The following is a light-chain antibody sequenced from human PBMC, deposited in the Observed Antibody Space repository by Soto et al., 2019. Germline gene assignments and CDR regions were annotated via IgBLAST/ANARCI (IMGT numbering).Light chain of an antibody. Sequence: QSVLTQAPSVSGAPGQRVTISCTGSSSNIGAGYDVHWYQQLPGTAPKLLIHGNSDRPSGVPDRFSGSKSGTSASLAITGLQAEDEADYYCQSYASSSYVFGTGTKLTVL. CDR1: SSNIGAGYD. CDR2: GNS. J-gene: IGLJ1*01. CDR3: QSYASSSYV. V-gene: IGLV1-40*01.